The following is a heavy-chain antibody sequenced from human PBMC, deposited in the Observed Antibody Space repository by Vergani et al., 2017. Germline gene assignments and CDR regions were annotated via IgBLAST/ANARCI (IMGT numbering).Heavy chain of an antibody. CDR1: GYIFTRYG. V-gene: IGHV1-18*01. J-gene: IGHJ4*02. Sequence: QVHLVQSGGEVKKPGASVKVSCKASGYIFTRYGMSWVRQAPGQGLEWMGWISTYNRNTRYAQKLQGRVTMTTDTSTSTAYLEMRSLRSDDTAVYYCARDSSGPLDNWGQGTLVTVSS. CDR3: ARDSSGPLDN. D-gene: IGHD6-19*01. CDR2: ISTYNRNT.